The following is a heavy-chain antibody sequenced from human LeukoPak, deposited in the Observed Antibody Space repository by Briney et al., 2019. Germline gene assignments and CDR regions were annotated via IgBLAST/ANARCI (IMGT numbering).Heavy chain of an antibody. Sequence: GGSLRLSCAASGFTFSSYWMSWVRQAPGKGLEWVANIKQGGSEKYYVDSVKGRFTISRDNAKNSLYLQMNSLRAEDTAVYYCARDRYYGDYGFDYWGQGTLVTVSS. CDR1: GFTFSSYW. J-gene: IGHJ4*02. CDR2: IKQGGSEK. D-gene: IGHD4-17*01. V-gene: IGHV3-7*03. CDR3: ARDRYYGDYGFDY.